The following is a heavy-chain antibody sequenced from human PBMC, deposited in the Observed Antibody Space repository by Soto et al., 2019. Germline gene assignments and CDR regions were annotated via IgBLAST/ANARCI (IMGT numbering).Heavy chain of an antibody. V-gene: IGHV4-31*03. CDR1: GGSISSGGYY. CDR2: IYYSGST. D-gene: IGHD2-2*01. J-gene: IGHJ4*02. Sequence: QVQLQESGPGLVKPSQTLSLTCTVSGGSISSGGYYWSWIRQHPGKGLEWIGYIYYSGSTYYNPSLKSRVTISVDTSKNQFSLKLSSVTAADTAVYYCARETTYCSSTCCSNYYFDYWGQGTLVTVSS. CDR3: ARETTYCSSTCCSNYYFDY.